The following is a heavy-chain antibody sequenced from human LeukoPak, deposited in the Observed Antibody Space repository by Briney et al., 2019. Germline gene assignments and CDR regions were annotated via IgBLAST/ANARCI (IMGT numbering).Heavy chain of an antibody. Sequence: GGSPRLSCAASGFTFSSYEMNWVRQAPGKGLEWVSYISSSGSTIYYADSVKGRFTISRDNAKSSLYLQMNSLRAEDTAVYYCARDFSNYFDYWGQGTLVTVSS. CDR3: ARDFSNYFDY. D-gene: IGHD3-3*02. CDR2: ISSSGSTI. CDR1: GFTFSSYE. J-gene: IGHJ4*02. V-gene: IGHV3-48*03.